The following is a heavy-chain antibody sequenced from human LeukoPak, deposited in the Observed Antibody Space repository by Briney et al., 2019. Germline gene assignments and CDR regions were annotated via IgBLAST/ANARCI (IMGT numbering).Heavy chain of an antibody. CDR3: ARGDSTAMAIDY. D-gene: IGHD5-18*01. V-gene: IGHV1-8*01. CDR1: GYTFSSYD. J-gene: IGHJ4*02. CDR2: MNPNSGNT. Sequence: GASVKVSCKASGYTFSSYDMNWVRQATGQGLEWVGWMNPNSGNTGYAQKFQGRVTMTRNTSIRTAYMELSSLRSEDTAVYYCARGDSTAMAIDYWGQGTPVTVSS.